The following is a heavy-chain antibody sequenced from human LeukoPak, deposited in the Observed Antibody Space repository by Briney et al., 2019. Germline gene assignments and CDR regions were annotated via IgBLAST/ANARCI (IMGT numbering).Heavy chain of an antibody. CDR1: GFAFSTYR. J-gene: IGHJ5*02. V-gene: IGHV3-30*04. Sequence: GTSLRLSRAASGFAFSTYRMHWVRQAPGKGLEWVALISYDGSKEFLADSVKGRFSISIDNAKNTLYLQMTSLRAEDTAVYYCARDPSTARYSNYWAINVLDPWEQGTLVTVSS. D-gene: IGHD6-13*01. CDR2: ISYDGSKE. CDR3: ARDPSTARYSNYWAINVLDP.